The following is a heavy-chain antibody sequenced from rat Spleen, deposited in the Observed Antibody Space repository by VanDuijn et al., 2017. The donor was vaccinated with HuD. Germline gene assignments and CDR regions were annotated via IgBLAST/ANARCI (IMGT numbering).Heavy chain of an antibody. Sequence: EVQLVESGGGLVQPGGSLKLSCVASGFTFNNYWMTWIRQAPTKGLEWVASISTGGGNTYYRDSVKGRFTISRDNAKSTLYLQLDSLRSEDTATYYCTTDTFYDGTYYPGGFDYWGQGVMVTVSS. CDR1: GFTFNNYW. J-gene: IGHJ2*01. V-gene: IGHV5-27*01. CDR3: TTDTFYDGTYYPGGFDY. CDR2: ISTGGGNT. D-gene: IGHD1-12*02.